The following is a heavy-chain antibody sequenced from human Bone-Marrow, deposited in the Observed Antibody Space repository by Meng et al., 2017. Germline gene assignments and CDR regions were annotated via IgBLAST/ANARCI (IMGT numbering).Heavy chain of an antibody. CDR2: ISYDGSNK. Sequence: GESLKISCAASGFTFSSYAMHWVRQAPCKGLEWVAVISYDGSNKYYADSVKGRFTISRDNSKNTLYLQMNSLRAEDTAVYYCACIAVAGTAGGSYFDYWGQGTLVTVSS. CDR3: ACIAVAGTAGGSYFDY. D-gene: IGHD6-19*01. J-gene: IGHJ4*02. CDR1: GFTFSSYA. V-gene: IGHV3-30*01.